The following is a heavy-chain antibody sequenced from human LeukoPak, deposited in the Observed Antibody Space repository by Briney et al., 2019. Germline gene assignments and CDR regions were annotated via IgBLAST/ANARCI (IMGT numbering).Heavy chain of an antibody. Sequence: ASVKVSCKASGGTFSSYAINWVRQATGQGLEWMGWMNPNSGNTGYAQKFQGRVTMTRNTSISTAYMELSSLRSEDTAVYYCARVLTYYYDSSGYPTDYWGQGTLVTVSS. CDR2: MNPNSGNT. J-gene: IGHJ4*02. CDR1: GGTFSSYA. CDR3: ARVLTYYYDSSGYPTDY. V-gene: IGHV1-8*02. D-gene: IGHD3-22*01.